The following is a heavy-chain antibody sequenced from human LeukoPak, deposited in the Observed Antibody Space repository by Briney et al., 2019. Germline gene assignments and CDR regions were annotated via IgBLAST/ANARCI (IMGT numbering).Heavy chain of an antibody. Sequence: PGGSLRLSCVASDFTFSSYAMSWVPRAPGKALEWGSGISGSGGSTYYADSVKGRFTISRDNSKNTLFLQMNSLRAEDTAVYYCAKETYSSGWYPYFDYWGQGTLVTVSS. CDR1: DFTFSSYA. V-gene: IGHV3-23*01. CDR2: ISGSGGST. D-gene: IGHD6-19*01. J-gene: IGHJ4*02. CDR3: AKETYSSGWYPYFDY.